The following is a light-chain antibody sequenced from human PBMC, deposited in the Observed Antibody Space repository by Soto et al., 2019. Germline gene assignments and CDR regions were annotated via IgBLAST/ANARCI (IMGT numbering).Light chain of an antibody. J-gene: IGKJ1*01. CDR1: QAISNY. CDR2: TAS. V-gene: IGKV1-16*01. Sequence: DIQMTQSPSSVSASVGDRVTITCRASQAISNYLAWYQQKPGKAPKLLIYTASSLQSGVPSRFSGSESGTDFTLTISSLRPDDLATYYCQQYNSYSEAFGQGTKVDIK. CDR3: QQYNSYSEA.